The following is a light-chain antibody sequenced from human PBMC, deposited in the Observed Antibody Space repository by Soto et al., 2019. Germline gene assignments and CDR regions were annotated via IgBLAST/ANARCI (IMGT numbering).Light chain of an antibody. CDR1: QSVTSRK. V-gene: IGKV3-20*01. J-gene: IGKJ1*01. CDR2: EAS. Sequence: EIVLTQSPGTLSLSPGERATLSCRASQSVTSRKLVWYQQKPGQTPRLLIYEASRRAAGIADRFSGSGSGTDFTLTISRLEPEDFDMYYCQQYHNSPRTFGQGTKVDIK. CDR3: QQYHNSPRT.